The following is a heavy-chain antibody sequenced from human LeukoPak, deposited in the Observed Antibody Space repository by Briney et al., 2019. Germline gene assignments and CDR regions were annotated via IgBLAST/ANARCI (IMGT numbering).Heavy chain of an antibody. J-gene: IGHJ4*02. CDR3: AKEIDFWSGYSSDY. CDR2: IKQDGSKK. Sequence: GGSLRLSCVASGFPFSSYWMTWVRQAPGKGLEWVANIKQDGSKKSYVDSVKGRFTISRDNSKNTLYVQMNSLRDEDTAVYYCAKEIDFWSGYSSDYWGQGTLVTVSS. V-gene: IGHV3-7*03. CDR1: GFPFSSYW. D-gene: IGHD3-3*01.